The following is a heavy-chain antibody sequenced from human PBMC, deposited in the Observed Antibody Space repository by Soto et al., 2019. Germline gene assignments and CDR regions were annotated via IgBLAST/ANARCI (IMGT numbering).Heavy chain of an antibody. V-gene: IGHV1-69*13. D-gene: IGHD3-9*01. CDR2: IIPIFGTA. CDR1: GGTFSSYA. J-gene: IGHJ4*02. CDR3: ARDQNYDILTYLDY. Sequence: SVKVSCKASGGTFSSYAISWVRQAPGQGLEWMGGIIPIFGTANYAQKFQGRVTITADESTSTAYMELSSLRSEDTAVYYCARDQNYDILTYLDYWGQGTLVTVSS.